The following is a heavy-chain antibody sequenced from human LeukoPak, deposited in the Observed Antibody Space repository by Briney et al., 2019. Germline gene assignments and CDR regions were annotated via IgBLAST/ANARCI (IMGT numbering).Heavy chain of an antibody. J-gene: IGHJ6*03. CDR2: TYHSGST. CDR1: GYSISSGFY. Sequence: PSETLSLTCTVSGYSISSGFYWGWIRQPPGKGLEWIGSTYHSGSTYYNPSLKSRVTISVDTSKNQFSLKLSSVTAADTAVYYCARDNQQRYYMDVWGKGTTVTISS. CDR3: ARDNQQRYYMDV. V-gene: IGHV4-38-2*02. D-gene: IGHD6-13*01.